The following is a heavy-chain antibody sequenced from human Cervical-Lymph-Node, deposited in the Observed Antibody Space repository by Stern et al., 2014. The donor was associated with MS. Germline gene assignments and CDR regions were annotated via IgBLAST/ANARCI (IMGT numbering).Heavy chain of an antibody. CDR2: IYTSGST. J-gene: IGHJ5*02. D-gene: IGHD3-3*01. V-gene: IGHV4-61*02. Sequence: QVQLQESGPGLVKPSQTLSLTCTVSGGSISSGSYYWSWIRQPAGKGLEWIGRIYTSGSTTYNTSLKSRVTIYVDTSKNQFSLKLSSVTAADTAVYYCAREVYYDFWSGYYGYSWFDPWGQGTLVTVSS. CDR1: GGSISSGSYY. CDR3: AREVYYDFWSGYYGYSWFDP.